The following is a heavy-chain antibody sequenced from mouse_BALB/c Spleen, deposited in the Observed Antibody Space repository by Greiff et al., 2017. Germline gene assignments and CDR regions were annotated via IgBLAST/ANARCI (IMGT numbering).Heavy chain of an antibody. V-gene: IGHV8-8*01. Sequence: QVTLKVSGPGILQPSQTLSLTCSFSGFSLSTSGMGVGWIRQPSGKGLEWLAHIWWDDDKRYNPALKSRLTISKDTSSNQVFLKIASVDTADTATYYCARIGNWDPYYYAMDYWGQGTSVTVSS. CDR2: IWWDDDK. CDR1: GFSLSTSGMG. D-gene: IGHD4-1*01. CDR3: ARIGNWDPYYYAMDY. J-gene: IGHJ4*01.